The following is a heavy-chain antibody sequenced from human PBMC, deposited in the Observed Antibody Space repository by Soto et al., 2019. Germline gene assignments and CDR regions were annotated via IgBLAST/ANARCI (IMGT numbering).Heavy chain of an antibody. CDR1: GYTFTSYY. CDR3: ARGYYDSSGYSGDAFDI. D-gene: IGHD3-22*01. CDR2: INPSGGST. V-gene: IGHV1-46*01. Sequence: ASVKVSCKASGYTFTSYYMHWVRHAPGQGLEWMGIINPSGGSTSYAQKFQGRVTMTRDTSTSTVYMELSSLRSEDTAVYYCARGYYDSSGYSGDAFDIWGQGTMVTVSS. J-gene: IGHJ3*02.